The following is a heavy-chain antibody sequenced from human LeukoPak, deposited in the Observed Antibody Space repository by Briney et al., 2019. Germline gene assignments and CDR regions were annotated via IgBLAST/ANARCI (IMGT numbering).Heavy chain of an antibody. J-gene: IGHJ5*02. CDR3: ARRKGEDGYNYAYNWFDP. D-gene: IGHD5-24*01. Sequence: GESLKISCKGSGYSFTNYWIGWVRQMPGKGLEWMGIVYPGDSDTRCSPSFQGQVTISADKSISTACLQWSSLKASDTAMYYCARRKGEDGYNYAYNWFDPWGQGTLVTVSS. CDR1: GYSFTNYW. CDR2: VYPGDSDT. V-gene: IGHV5-51*01.